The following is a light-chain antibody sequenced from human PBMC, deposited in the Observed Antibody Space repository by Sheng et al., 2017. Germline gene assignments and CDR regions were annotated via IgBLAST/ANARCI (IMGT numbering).Light chain of an antibody. Sequence: IQLTQSPSSLSASVGDRVTITCRASQGISTYFAWYQQKPGKAPQLLIYKTSTLQSGVPSRFSGSGSGTDFTLTISSLQPEDSATYYCQXLDSFPFTFGPGTKVDIK. CDR2: KTS. J-gene: IGKJ3*01. CDR3: QXLDSFPFT. V-gene: IGKV1-9*01. CDR1: QGISTY.